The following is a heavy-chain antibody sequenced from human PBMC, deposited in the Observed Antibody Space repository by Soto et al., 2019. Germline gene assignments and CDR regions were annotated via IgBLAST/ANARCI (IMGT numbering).Heavy chain of an antibody. V-gene: IGHV3-48*03. CDR1: GFTFSNYE. D-gene: IGHD6-19*01. J-gene: IGHJ4*02. CDR2: ISNSGDTI. Sequence: PGGSLRLSCAASGFTFSNYEMNWVRQAPGKGLEWVSYISNSGDTICYGDSVKGRFTVSRDNAKNSLYLQMNSLRAEDTAVYYCARGNGWYSSSDQYFEYWGQGALVTVSS. CDR3: ARGNGWYSSSDQYFEY.